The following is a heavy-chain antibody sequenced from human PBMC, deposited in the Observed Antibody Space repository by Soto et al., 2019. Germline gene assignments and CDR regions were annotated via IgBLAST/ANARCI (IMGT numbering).Heavy chain of an antibody. J-gene: IGHJ4*02. Sequence: QITLKESGPTLVKPTQTLTLACTFSGFSLSTSGVGVGWIRQPPGKALEWLALIYWDDDKRYSPSLKSRRTITKDTPKNQVVLTTTHMDPVDTATYYWSHKGAGYRGFKYWGQGSLFTVSS. D-gene: IGHD5-12*01. CDR2: IYWDDDK. CDR3: SHKGAGYRGFKY. CDR1: GFSLSTSGVG. V-gene: IGHV2-5*02.